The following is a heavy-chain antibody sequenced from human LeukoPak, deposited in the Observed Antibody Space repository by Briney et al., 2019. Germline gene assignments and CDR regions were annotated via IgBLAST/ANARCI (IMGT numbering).Heavy chain of an antibody. D-gene: IGHD3-10*01. CDR1: GFTFSSYG. V-gene: IGHV3-23*01. CDR2: ISGSGGSA. Sequence: GGSLRLSCAASGFTFSSYGMSWVRQAPGKGLEWVSAISGSGGSAYYADSVKGRFTISRDNSKNTLYLQMNSLRAEDTAVYYCAKAGLWFGELLRWGQGTLVTVSS. J-gene: IGHJ4*02. CDR3: AKAGLWFGELLR.